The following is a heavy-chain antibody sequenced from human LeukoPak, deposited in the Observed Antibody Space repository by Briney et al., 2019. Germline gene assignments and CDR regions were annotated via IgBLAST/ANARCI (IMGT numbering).Heavy chain of an antibody. CDR1: GGSISSSSYY. CDR2: IYYSGST. CDR3: ARAVAGDYYFDY. D-gene: IGHD6-19*01. Sequence: SETLSLTCTVSGGSISSSSYYWGWIRQPPGKGLEWIGSIYYSGSTYYNPSLKSRVTISVDTSKNQFSLKLSSVTAADTAVYYRARAVAGDYYFDYWGQGTLVTVSS. V-gene: IGHV4-39*01. J-gene: IGHJ4*02.